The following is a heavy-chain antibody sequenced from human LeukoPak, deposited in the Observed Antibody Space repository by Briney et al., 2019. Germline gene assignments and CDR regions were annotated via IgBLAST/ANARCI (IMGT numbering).Heavy chain of an antibody. CDR1: GFTVSSNY. J-gene: IGHJ4*02. Sequence: GGSLRLSCAASGFTVSSNYMSWVRQAPGKGLEWVSVIYSGGSTYYADSVKGRFTISRDNSKNTLYLQMNSLRAEDTAVYYCAREGYSSSWYYFDYWGQGTLVTVSS. CDR3: AREGYSSSWYYFDY. V-gene: IGHV3-66*02. D-gene: IGHD6-13*01. CDR2: IYSGGST.